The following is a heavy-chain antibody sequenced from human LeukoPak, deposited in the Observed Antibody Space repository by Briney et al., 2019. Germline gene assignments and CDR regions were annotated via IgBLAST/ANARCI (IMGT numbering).Heavy chain of an antibody. CDR1: GFTFSSYG. V-gene: IGHV3-30*02. D-gene: IGHD3-22*01. CDR2: IRYDGSNK. J-gene: IGHJ3*02. Sequence: GGSLRLSCAASGFTFSSYGMHWVRQAPGKGLEWVAFIRYDGSNKYYADSVKGRFTISRDNSKNTLYLQMNSLRAEDMALYYCAKDISPYYYDSSGYGSGAFDIWGQGTMVTVSS. CDR3: AKDISPYYYDSSGYGSGAFDI.